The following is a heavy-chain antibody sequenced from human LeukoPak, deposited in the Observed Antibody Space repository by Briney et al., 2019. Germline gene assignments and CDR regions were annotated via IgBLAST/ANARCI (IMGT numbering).Heavy chain of an antibody. CDR3: AKVRYYGSGSYYFDY. V-gene: IGHV3-30*02. J-gene: IGHJ4*02. Sequence: GGSLRLSCAASGFTFSSYGMHWVRQAPGKGLEWVAFIRYDGSNKYYADSVKGRLTISRDNSKNTLYLQMNSLRAEDTAVYYCAKVRYYGSGSYYFDYWGQGTLVTVSS. D-gene: IGHD3-10*01. CDR2: IRYDGSNK. CDR1: GFTFSSYG.